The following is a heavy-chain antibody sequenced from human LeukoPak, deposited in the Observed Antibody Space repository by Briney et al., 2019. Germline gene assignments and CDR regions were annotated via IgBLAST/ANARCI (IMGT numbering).Heavy chain of an antibody. CDR3: ARDLEVAGPFDY. CDR1: DDSISDYY. Sequence: SETLSLTCTVSDDSISDYYWGWIRQPPGKGLEWIGSIYYSGSTYYNPSLKSRVTISVDTSKNQFSLKLSSVTAADTAVYYCARDLEVAGPFDYWGQGTLVTVSS. CDR2: IYYSGST. D-gene: IGHD6-19*01. J-gene: IGHJ4*02. V-gene: IGHV4-39*07.